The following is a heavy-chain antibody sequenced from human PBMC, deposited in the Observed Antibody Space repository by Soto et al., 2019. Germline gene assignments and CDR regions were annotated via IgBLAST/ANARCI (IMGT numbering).Heavy chain of an antibody. Sequence: QVQLQESGPGLVKLSQTLSLTCTVSGGSISSGGYYWSWIRQHPGKGLEWIGYIYYSGSTYYNPSLKSRVTISVDTSKNQFSLKLSSVTAADTAVYYCASLVYSSGYYVIDYWGQGTLVTVSS. CDR3: ASLVYSSGYYVIDY. V-gene: IGHV4-31*03. CDR2: IYYSGST. J-gene: IGHJ4*02. D-gene: IGHD3-22*01. CDR1: GGSISSGGYY.